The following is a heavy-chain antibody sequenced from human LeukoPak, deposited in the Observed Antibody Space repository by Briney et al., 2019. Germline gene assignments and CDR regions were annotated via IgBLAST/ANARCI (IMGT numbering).Heavy chain of an antibody. Sequence: SETLSLTCTVSGGSISSYYWSWIRQPPGKGLEWIGYIYYSGSTNYNPSLKSQVTIAVDTSKNQFSLKLSSVTAADTAVYYCARRNTRYYDILTGYLRSDAFDIWGQGTMVTVSS. CDR2: IYYSGST. CDR1: GGSISSYY. D-gene: IGHD3-9*01. CDR3: ARRNTRYYDILTGYLRSDAFDI. J-gene: IGHJ3*02. V-gene: IGHV4-59*08.